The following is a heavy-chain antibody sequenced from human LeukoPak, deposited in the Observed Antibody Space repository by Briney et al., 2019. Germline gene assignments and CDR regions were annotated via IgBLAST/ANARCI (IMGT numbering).Heavy chain of an antibody. Sequence: GGSLRLSCAASGFTFSSYSMNWVRQAQGKGLEWVSEISGGGGSTYYADSVKGRFTISRDNSKTTLYLQMNSLRAEDTAVYYCAKSGTIFGVTDYYMDVWGKGTTVTVSS. CDR2: ISGGGGST. CDR1: GFTFSSYS. V-gene: IGHV3-23*01. J-gene: IGHJ6*03. CDR3: AKSGTIFGVTDYYMDV. D-gene: IGHD3-3*01.